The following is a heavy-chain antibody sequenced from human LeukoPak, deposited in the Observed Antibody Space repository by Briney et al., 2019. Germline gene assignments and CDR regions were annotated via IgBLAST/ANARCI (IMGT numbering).Heavy chain of an antibody. V-gene: IGHV3-53*01. Sequence: GGSLRLSCAVSGFTVSGNQMNWARQAPGRGLEWVSTIYSGGSTFYADSVKGRFTISRDNSKNTLYLQMNSLRAEDTAVYYCARDATEYYYDQGFDYWGQGTLVTVSS. CDR1: GFTVSGNQ. CDR3: ARDATEYYYDQGFDY. J-gene: IGHJ4*02. D-gene: IGHD3-22*01. CDR2: IYSGGST.